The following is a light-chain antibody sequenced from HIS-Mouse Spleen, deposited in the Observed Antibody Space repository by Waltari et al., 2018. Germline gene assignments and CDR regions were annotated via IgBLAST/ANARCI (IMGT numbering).Light chain of an antibody. CDR2: GAS. CDR3: QQYGSSPPT. V-gene: IGKV3-20*01. Sequence: EIVLTQSPGTLSLSPGERGTLSCRAIQSVSSSYLAWYQQKPGQAPRLLIYGASSRATGIPDRFSGSGSGTDFTLTISRLEPEDFAVYYCQQYGSSPPTFGQGTKVEIK. CDR1: QSVSSSY. J-gene: IGKJ1*01.